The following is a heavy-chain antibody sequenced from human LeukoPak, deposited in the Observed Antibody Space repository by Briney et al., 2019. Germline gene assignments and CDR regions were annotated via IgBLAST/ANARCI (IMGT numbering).Heavy chain of an antibody. CDR2: ISYDGSNK. CDR1: GFTFSSYG. CDR3: ARGPYCDGISCQSFFDY. Sequence: GGSLRLSCAASGFTFSSYGMHWVRQAPGKGLEWVAVISYDGSNKYYADSVKGRFTISRDNSKNTLYLQMNSLRAEDTAVYYCARGPYCDGISCQSFFDYWGQGALVTVSS. J-gene: IGHJ4*02. D-gene: IGHD2-21*01. V-gene: IGHV3-30*03.